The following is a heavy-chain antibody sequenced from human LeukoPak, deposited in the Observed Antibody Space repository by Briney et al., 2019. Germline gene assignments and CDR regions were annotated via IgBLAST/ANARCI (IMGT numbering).Heavy chain of an antibody. V-gene: IGHV3-23*01. CDR1: GFTFSSYA. CDR3: ARAPTKYVDVVATNY. CDR2: ISGSGGST. D-gene: IGHD5-12*01. Sequence: PGXSLRLSCAASGFTFSSYAMSWVRQAPGKGLEWVSAISGSGGSTYYADSVEGRFTISRDDSKNTLFLQMNSLRAEDTAVYYCARAPTKYVDVVATNYWGQGTLVTVSS. J-gene: IGHJ4*02.